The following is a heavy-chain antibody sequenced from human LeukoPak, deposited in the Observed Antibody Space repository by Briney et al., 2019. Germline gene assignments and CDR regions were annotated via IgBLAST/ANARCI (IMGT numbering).Heavy chain of an antibody. J-gene: IGHJ4*02. Sequence: GGSLRLSCAASGFTFSSYSMNWVRQAPGKGLEWVSSISSSSSYIYYADSVKGRFTISRDNAKNSLYLQMNSLRAKDTAVYYCASGGGSGGTHDYWGQGTLVTASS. D-gene: IGHD3-10*01. V-gene: IGHV3-21*01. CDR2: ISSSSSYI. CDR1: GFTFSSYS. CDR3: ASGGGSGGTHDY.